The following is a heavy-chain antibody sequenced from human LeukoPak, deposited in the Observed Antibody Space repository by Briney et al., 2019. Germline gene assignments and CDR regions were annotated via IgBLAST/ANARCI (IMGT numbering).Heavy chain of an antibody. CDR2: INSDGSST. CDR3: AREEIAAAGGWFDP. Sequence: GGSLRLSCAASGFTFGSYWMHWVRQAPGKGLVWVSRINSDGSSTSYADSVKGRFTISRDNAKNTLYLQMNSLRAEDTAVYYCAREEIAAAGGWFDPWGQGTLVTVSS. J-gene: IGHJ5*02. D-gene: IGHD6-13*01. V-gene: IGHV3-74*01. CDR1: GFTFGSYW.